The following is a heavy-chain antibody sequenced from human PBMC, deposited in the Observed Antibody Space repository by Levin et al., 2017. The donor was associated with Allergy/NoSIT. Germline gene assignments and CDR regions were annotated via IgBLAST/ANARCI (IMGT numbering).Heavy chain of an antibody. J-gene: IGHJ4*02. V-gene: IGHV4-39*01. D-gene: IGHD6-19*01. Sequence: PGGSLRLSCTVSGGSISSSSYYWGWIRQPPGKGLEWIGSIYYSGSTYYNPSLKSRVTISVDTSKNQFSLKLSSVTAADTAVYYCASVQRVAGTSFDYWGQGTLVTVSS. CDR2: IYYSGST. CDR1: GGSISSSSYY. CDR3: ASVQRVAGTSFDY.